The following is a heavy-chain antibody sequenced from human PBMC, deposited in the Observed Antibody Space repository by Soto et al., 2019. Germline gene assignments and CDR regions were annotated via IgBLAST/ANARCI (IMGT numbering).Heavy chain of an antibody. Sequence: GASVKVSCKASGYTFTSYAMHWVRQAPGQRLEWMGWINAGNGNTKYSQKFQGRVTMTRDTSVSTAYMELSRLRSDDTVVYYCARGPTLMTTVTTRTHYYFDYWGQGTLVTVSS. J-gene: IGHJ4*02. CDR3: ARGPTLMTTVTTRTHYYFDY. CDR2: INAGNGNT. CDR1: GYTFTSYA. V-gene: IGHV1-3*01. D-gene: IGHD4-4*01.